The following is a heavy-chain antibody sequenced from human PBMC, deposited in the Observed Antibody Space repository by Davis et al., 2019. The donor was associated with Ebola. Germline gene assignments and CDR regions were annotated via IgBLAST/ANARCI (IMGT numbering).Heavy chain of an antibody. CDR2: MNPKSGNT. D-gene: IGHD1-26*01. CDR1: GYTFTSYD. V-gene: IGHV1-8*01. CDR3: ARTSIVGTTTTASDI. J-gene: IGHJ3*02. Sequence: ASVQVSCKASGYTFTSYDINWVRQATGQGLEWMGWMNPKSGNTGYAQKFQARVSMTRNTPIRTAYMELRSLRSDDTAVYFCARTSIVGTTTTASDIWGQGTMVTVSS.